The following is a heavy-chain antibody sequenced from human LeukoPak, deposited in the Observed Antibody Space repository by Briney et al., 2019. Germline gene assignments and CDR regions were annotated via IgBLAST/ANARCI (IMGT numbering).Heavy chain of an antibody. CDR3: ATGYSSSWYIDY. CDR2: FDPEDGET. CDR1: GYTLTELS. D-gene: IGHD6-13*01. Sequence: ASVKVSCKVSGYTLTELSMHWVRQAPGKGLEWMGGFDPEDGETIYAQKFQCRVTMTEDTSTDTAYMELSSLRSEDTAVYYCATGYSSSWYIDYWGQGTLVTVSS. J-gene: IGHJ4*02. V-gene: IGHV1-24*01.